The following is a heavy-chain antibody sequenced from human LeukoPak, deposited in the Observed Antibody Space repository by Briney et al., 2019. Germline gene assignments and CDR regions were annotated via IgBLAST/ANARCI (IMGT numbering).Heavy chain of an antibody. CDR1: GGXISRYY. J-gene: IGHJ4*02. V-gene: IGHV4-59*01. CDR3: ARDRYFDY. CDR2: IYYSGST. Sequence: SETLSLTCTVSGGXISRYYCSWIRQPPGKGLEWIGYIYYSGSTNYNPSLKSRVTISVDTSKNQFSLKLSSVTAADTAVYYCARDRYFDYWGQGTLVTVSS.